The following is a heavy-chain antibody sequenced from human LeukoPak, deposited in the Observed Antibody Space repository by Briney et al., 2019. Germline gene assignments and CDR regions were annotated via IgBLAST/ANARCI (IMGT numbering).Heavy chain of an antibody. D-gene: IGHD6-19*01. CDR2: IYYSGST. CDR3: ARGGSGWYLDY. CDR1: GGSISSGGYY. J-gene: IGHJ4*02. V-gene: IGHV4-31*03. Sequence: SQTLSLTCTVSGGSISSGGYYWSWIRQHPGKGLEWIGYIYYSGSTYYNPSLKSRVTISVDTSKNQFSLKLSSVTPEDTAVYYCARGGSGWYLDYWGQGTLVTVSS.